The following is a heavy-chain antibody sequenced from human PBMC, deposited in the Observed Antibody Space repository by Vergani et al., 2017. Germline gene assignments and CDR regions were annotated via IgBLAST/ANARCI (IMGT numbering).Heavy chain of an antibody. CDR2: IWSDGSKK. CDR3: AKETQDDTVEAPAAIQGTFDN. Sequence: QVQLVESGGGVVQPGRSLRLSCAASGLTFSNYAMHWVRQAPGKGLEWVAVIWSDGSKKYYGDSVRGRFTISRDNSKNTLYLQMNSPRAEDTAVYYCAKETQDDTVEAPAAIQGTFDNWGQGTLVTVSS. D-gene: IGHD2-2*02. V-gene: IGHV3-33*06. CDR1: GLTFSNYA. J-gene: IGHJ4*02.